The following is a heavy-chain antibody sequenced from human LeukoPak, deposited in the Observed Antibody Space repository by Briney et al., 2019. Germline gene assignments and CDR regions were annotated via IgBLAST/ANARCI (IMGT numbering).Heavy chain of an antibody. V-gene: IGHV1-18*01. CDR3: ARDGLLLAAGYYYYGMDI. Sequence: ASVKVSCKASGYTFTSYGISWVRQAPGQGLEWMGWIGAYNGNTNYAQKLQGRVTMTTDTSTSTAYMELRSLRSDDTAVYYCARDGLLLAAGYYYYGMDIWGQGTTVTVSS. CDR2: IGAYNGNT. J-gene: IGHJ6*02. D-gene: IGHD6-13*01. CDR1: GYTFTSYG.